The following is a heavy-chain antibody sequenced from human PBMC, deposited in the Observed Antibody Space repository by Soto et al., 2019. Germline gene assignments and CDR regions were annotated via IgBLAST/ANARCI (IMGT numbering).Heavy chain of an antibody. CDR2: VKRKTDGGKT. J-gene: IGHJ4*01. CDR1: GFTFSNAW. D-gene: IGHD3-22*01. CDR3: TTDSYITSIIVRFDF. V-gene: IGHV3-15*07. Sequence: EVHLVESGGGLVKPGGSLRLSCAASGFTFSNAWINWVRQTPGKGLEWVGHVKRKTDGGKTDFAAPVKGRFAISRNDPNNMVYLEMNSLKTEDTAIYYCTTDSYITSIIVRFDFWGHGTLVTVSS.